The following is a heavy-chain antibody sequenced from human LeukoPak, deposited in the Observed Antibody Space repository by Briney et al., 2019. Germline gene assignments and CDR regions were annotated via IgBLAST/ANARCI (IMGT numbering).Heavy chain of an antibody. CDR3: AKDRQYSYAPSWGLDY. Sequence: PGGSLRLSCAASGFTFSSYAMSWVRQAPGKGLEWVSAISGSGGSTYYADSVKGRFTISRDNSKNTLYLQMNSLRAEDTAVYYCAKDRQYSYAPSWGLDYWGQGTLVTVSS. CDR2: ISGSGGST. V-gene: IGHV3-23*01. J-gene: IGHJ4*02. CDR1: GFTFSSYA. D-gene: IGHD5-18*01.